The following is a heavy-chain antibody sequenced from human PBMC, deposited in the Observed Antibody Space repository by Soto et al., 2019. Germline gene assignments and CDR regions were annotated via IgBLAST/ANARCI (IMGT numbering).Heavy chain of an antibody. V-gene: IGHV3-23*01. J-gene: IGHJ6*02. D-gene: IGHD2-21*01. CDR2: ICGSSDST. CDR3: AKATGVTCYSPLDV. Sequence: GGSLRLSCEGSGFSFSTYALTWVRQAPGKGLEWVSLICGSSDSTYYADSVRGRFTISRDNSKSTLFLHMNSLRAEDTAIYYCAKATGVTCYSPLDVWGQGTTVTVSS. CDR1: GFSFSTYA.